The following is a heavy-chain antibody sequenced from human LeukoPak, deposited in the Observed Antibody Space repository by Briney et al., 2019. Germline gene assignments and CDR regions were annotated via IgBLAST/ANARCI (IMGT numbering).Heavy chain of an antibody. D-gene: IGHD5-18*01. CDR1: GYTFTSYY. Sequence: VASVKVSCKASGYTFTSYYMHWVRQAPGQGLEWMGIINPSGGSTSYAQKFQGRVTMTRDTSTSTVYMELSSLRSEDTAVYYCARETPDVDTAMVYFDYWGQGTLVTVSS. J-gene: IGHJ4*02. CDR3: ARETPDVDTAMVYFDY. CDR2: INPSGGST. V-gene: IGHV1-46*01.